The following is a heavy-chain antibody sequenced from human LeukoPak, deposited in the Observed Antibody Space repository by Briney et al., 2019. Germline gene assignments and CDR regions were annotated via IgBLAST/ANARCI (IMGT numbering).Heavy chain of an antibody. Sequence: GWSLRLSCAASGFTFSRYAMHWVRQTPGMGLVWVSRLAADGSGTNYADSVKGRFTISRDNAKNTVYLQMSSLRAEDTAVCYCARDGFTGPRTAYLDHWGQGTLVTVSS. J-gene: IGHJ4*01. V-gene: IGHV3-74*01. CDR3: ARDGFTGPRTAYLDH. D-gene: IGHD2-8*02. CDR2: LAADGSGT. CDR1: GFTFSRYA.